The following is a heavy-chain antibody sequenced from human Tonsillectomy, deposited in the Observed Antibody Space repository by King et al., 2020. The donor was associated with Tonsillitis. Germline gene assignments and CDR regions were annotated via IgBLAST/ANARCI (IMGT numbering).Heavy chain of an antibody. Sequence: VQLVESGGGVVQPGRSLRLSCAASGFTFSSYGMHLVRQAPGKGLEWVAVIWYYGSNKYYADSVQGRFTISRDNSKNTLYLQMNSRRAEDTAVYYCARASGGLDTKWYFDLWGRGTLVTVSS. CDR1: GFTFSSYG. V-gene: IGHV3-33*08. CDR3: ARASGGLDTKWYFDL. J-gene: IGHJ2*01. D-gene: IGHD5-18*01. CDR2: IWYYGSNK.